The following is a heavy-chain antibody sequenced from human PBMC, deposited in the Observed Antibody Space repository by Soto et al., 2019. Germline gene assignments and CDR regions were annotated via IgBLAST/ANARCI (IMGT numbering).Heavy chain of an antibody. J-gene: IGHJ6*02. Sequence: QVQLVESGGGVVQPGRSLRLSCAASGFTFSSYAMHWVRQAPGKGLEWVAVISYDGSNKYYADSVKGRFTISRDNCKNTLYLQMNSLRAEDTAVYYCARAMINYYYGMDVWGQGTTVTVSS. CDR1: GFTFSSYA. D-gene: IGHD3-22*01. V-gene: IGHV3-30-3*01. CDR2: ISYDGSNK. CDR3: ARAMINYYYGMDV.